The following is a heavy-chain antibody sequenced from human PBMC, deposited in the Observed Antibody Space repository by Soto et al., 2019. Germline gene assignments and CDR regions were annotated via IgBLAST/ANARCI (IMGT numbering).Heavy chain of an antibody. D-gene: IGHD3-10*01. CDR1: GGSISSSSYY. CDR2: IYYSGST. J-gene: IGHJ4*02. V-gene: IGHV4-39*01. CDR3: ARRSVRGDLLFDY. Sequence: SETLSLTCTVSGGSISSSSYYWVWIRHPPGKGLEWIGSIYYSGSTYYNPSLKSRVTISVDTSKNQFSLKLSSVTAADTAVYYCARRSVRGDLLFDYWGQGTLVTVSS.